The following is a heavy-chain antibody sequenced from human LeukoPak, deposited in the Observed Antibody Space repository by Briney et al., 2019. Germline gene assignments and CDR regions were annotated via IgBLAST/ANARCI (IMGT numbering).Heavy chain of an antibody. CDR1: GGSVTGYS. Sequence: PSETLSLTCSVSGGSVTGYSWSWVRQPPGKGLEWIGYIHNTGSTNYNPSLKSGISISVDTSKNQFSLKMSSVTASDTAVYYCAGGYTTYWAFDYWGQGALVTVSS. CDR3: AGGYTTYWAFDY. CDR2: IHNTGST. D-gene: IGHD6-25*01. J-gene: IGHJ4*02. V-gene: IGHV4-4*09.